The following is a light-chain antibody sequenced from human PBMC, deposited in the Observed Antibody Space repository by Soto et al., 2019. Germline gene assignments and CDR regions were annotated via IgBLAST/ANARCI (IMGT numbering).Light chain of an antibody. J-gene: IGLJ1*01. Sequence: QSALTQPASESGSPGQSITISCTGTSSDVGGYNYVSWYQHHPGKAPKLMIYDVSNRPSGVSNRFSGSKSGNTASLTISGLQAEDEADYFCSSYTSSRTFVFGTGTKLTVL. CDR1: SSDVGGYNY. CDR2: DVS. V-gene: IGLV2-14*03. CDR3: SSYTSSRTFV.